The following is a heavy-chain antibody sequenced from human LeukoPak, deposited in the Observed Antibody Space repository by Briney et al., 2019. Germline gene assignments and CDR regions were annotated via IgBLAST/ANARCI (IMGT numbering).Heavy chain of an antibody. Sequence: SETLSLTCTVSGGSISSSSYYWGWIRQPPGKGLEWIGSIYYSGSTYYNPSLKSRVTISVDTSKNQFSLKLSSVTAADTAVYYCARVGGSFRLDAFDIWGQGTMVTVSS. J-gene: IGHJ3*02. CDR1: GGSISSSSYY. CDR3: ARVGGSFRLDAFDI. V-gene: IGHV4-39*01. CDR2: IYYSGST. D-gene: IGHD1-26*01.